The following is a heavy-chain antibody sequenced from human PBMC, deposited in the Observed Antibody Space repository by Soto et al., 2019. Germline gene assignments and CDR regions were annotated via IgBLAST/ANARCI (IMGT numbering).Heavy chain of an antibody. CDR2: ISYDGSNK. J-gene: IGHJ4*02. Sequence: QVQLVESGGGVVQPGRSLRLSCAASGFTFSSYGMHWVRQAPGKGREWVAVISYDGSNKYYADSVKGRFTISRDNSKNTLYLQMNSLRAEDTAVYYCARSGGRFLEWLLDWGQGTLVTVSS. CDR3: ARSGGRFLEWLLD. CDR1: GFTFSSYG. D-gene: IGHD3-3*01. V-gene: IGHV3-30*03.